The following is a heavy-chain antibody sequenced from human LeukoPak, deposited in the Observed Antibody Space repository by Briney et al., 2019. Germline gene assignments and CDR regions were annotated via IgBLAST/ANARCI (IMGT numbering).Heavy chain of an antibody. D-gene: IGHD3-3*01. CDR3: ATTKRITIFGVVRKGYYFDY. J-gene: IGHJ4*02. Sequence: GSLRLSCAASGFTFSSYWMSWIRQPPGKGLEWIGEINHSGGTNYNPSLKSRVTISVDTSKNQFSLKLSSVTAADTAVYYCATTKRITIFGVVRKGYYFDYWGQGTLVTVSS. V-gene: IGHV4-34*08. CDR1: GFTFSSYW. CDR2: INHSGGT.